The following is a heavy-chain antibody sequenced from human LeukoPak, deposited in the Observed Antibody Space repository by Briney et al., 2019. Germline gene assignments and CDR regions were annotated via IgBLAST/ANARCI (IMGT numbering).Heavy chain of an antibody. V-gene: IGHV4-38-2*02. Sequence: SGTLSLTCTVSGYSISSGYYWGWIRQPPGKGLEWIGSIYHSGSTYYNPSLKSRVTISVDTSKNQFSLKLSSVTAADTAVYYCARGSDFWSGYHFDYWGQGTLVTVSS. D-gene: IGHD3-3*01. J-gene: IGHJ4*02. CDR3: ARGSDFWSGYHFDY. CDR2: IYHSGST. CDR1: GYSISSGYY.